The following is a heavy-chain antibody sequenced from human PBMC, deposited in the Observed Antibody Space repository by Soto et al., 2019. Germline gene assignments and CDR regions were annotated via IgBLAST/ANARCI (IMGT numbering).Heavy chain of an antibody. CDR3: RRGKAPVISMAGPGFFYGIDV. D-gene: IGHD6-19*01. V-gene: IGHV1-69*13. CDR1: GGTFSSYA. CDR2: IIPIFGTA. Sequence: SLKVSCKASGGTFSSYAISWVRPAPGQGLEWMGGIIPIFGTANYAQKFQGRVRITADEAASTAYMELGSLRSEDTSVYYCRRGKAPVISMAGPGFFYGIDVLSQGSTVTISS. J-gene: IGHJ6*02.